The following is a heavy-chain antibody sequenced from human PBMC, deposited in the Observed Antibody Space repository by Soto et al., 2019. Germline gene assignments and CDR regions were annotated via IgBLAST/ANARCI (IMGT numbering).Heavy chain of an antibody. CDR1: GGSISINIYY. Sequence: QLQLQESGPGLVKPSETLSLTCTVSGGSISINIYYWGWIRQPPGKGLEWIGRIHYSGNTYYNPSLKSRVTISVDTAKNQCSLNLSSVTAADTAVYYCARRTVAGALDIWGQGTMVTVSS. V-gene: IGHV4-39*01. CDR3: ARRTVAGALDI. J-gene: IGHJ3*02. D-gene: IGHD4-4*01. CDR2: IHYSGNT.